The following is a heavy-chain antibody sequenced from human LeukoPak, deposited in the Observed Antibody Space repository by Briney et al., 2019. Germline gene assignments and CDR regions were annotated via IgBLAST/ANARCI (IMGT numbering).Heavy chain of an antibody. V-gene: IGHV3-74*01. Sequence: GRSLRLSCAASGFTFSSYAMSWVRQAPGKGLEWVSRINNVGSSTTYADSVKGRFTISRDNAKNTLYLQMNSLSAEDTAVYYCAREVSGSSYFDYWGQGTQVTVSS. CDR3: AREVSGSSYFDY. CDR1: GFTFSSYA. J-gene: IGHJ4*02. D-gene: IGHD1-26*01. CDR2: INNVGSST.